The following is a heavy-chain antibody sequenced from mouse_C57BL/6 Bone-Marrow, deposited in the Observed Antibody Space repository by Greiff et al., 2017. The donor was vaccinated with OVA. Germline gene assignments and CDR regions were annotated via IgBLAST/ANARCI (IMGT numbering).Heavy chain of an antibody. J-gene: IGHJ3*01. CDR3: ARPPPRRAWFAY. CDR1: GYAFTNYL. CDR2: INPGSGGT. Sequence: QVQLQQSGAELVRPGTSVKVSCKASGYAFTNYLIEWVKQRPGQGLEWIGVINPGSGGTNYNEKFKGKATLTADKSSSTAYMQLSSLTSEDSAVDFCARPPPRRAWFAYWGQGTLVTVSA. V-gene: IGHV1-54*01.